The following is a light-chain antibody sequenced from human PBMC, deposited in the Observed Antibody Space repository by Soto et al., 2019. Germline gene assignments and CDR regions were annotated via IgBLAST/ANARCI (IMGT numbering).Light chain of an antibody. CDR3: SSFTGSTTWV. J-gene: IGLJ3*02. Sequence: QSALTQSASVSGSPGQSIAISCTGTNSDIGAYDYVSWYQQHPGKAPKLLIYDVSKRPSGLSNRFSGSKSGNTASLTISGLLTEDEADYYCSSFTGSTTWVFGGGTKVTVL. CDR2: DVS. V-gene: IGLV2-14*03. CDR1: NSDIGAYDY.